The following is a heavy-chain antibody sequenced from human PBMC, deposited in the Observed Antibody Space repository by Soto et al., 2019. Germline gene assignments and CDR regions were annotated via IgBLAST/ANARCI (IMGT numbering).Heavy chain of an antibody. CDR3: AREGVPGDGYNSVHAFDI. CDR1: GGSISSYY. CDR2: IYYSGST. J-gene: IGHJ3*02. Sequence: QVQLQESGPGLVKPSETLSLTCTVSGGSISSYYWSWIRQPPGKGLEWIGYIYYSGSTNYNPSLKSRVTISVDTSKNQFSLKLSSVTAADTAVYYCAREGVPGDGYNSVHAFDIWGQGTMVTVSS. D-gene: IGHD5-12*01. V-gene: IGHV4-59*01.